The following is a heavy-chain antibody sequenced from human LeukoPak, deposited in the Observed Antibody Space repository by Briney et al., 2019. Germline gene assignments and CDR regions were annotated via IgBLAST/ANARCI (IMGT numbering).Heavy chain of an antibody. CDR2: IRYDGSNK. Sequence: GGSLRLSCAASGFTSSSYGMHWVRQAPGKGLEWVAFIRYDGSNKYYADSVKGRFTISRDNSKNTLYLQMNSLRAEDTALYYCAKDHLPYCSGGSCLALDAFDIWGQGTMVTVSS. D-gene: IGHD2-15*01. J-gene: IGHJ3*02. CDR3: AKDHLPYCSGGSCLALDAFDI. V-gene: IGHV3-30*02. CDR1: GFTSSSYG.